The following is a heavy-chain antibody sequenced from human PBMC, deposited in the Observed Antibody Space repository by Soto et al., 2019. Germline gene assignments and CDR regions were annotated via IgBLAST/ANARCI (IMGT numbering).Heavy chain of an antibody. V-gene: IGHV3-21*01. D-gene: IGHD3-22*01. CDR2: ISSGSSYR. J-gene: IGHJ3*02. Sequence: GGSLRLSXAASAFTFSRYSMNWVRQAPGKGLEWVSSISSGSSYRNYADSVKGRFTISRDNAKNSLYLQMNSLRAEDTAVYYCAREYYYDSSGDDAFDIWGQGTMVTVSS. CDR1: AFTFSRYS. CDR3: AREYYYDSSGDDAFDI.